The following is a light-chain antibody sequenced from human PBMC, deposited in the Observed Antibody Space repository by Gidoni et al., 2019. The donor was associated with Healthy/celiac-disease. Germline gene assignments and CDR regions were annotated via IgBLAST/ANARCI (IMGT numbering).Light chain of an antibody. CDR2: KDS. J-gene: IGLJ2*01. V-gene: IGLV3-25*03. Sequence: SSELTQPPSVSVSPGQTARITCSGDALPKQYAYWYQQKPGQAPVLVIYKDSERPSGIPERFSGSSSGTTFTLTISGVQAEDEADYYCQSADSSGTYPVFGGGTKLTVL. CDR1: ALPKQY. CDR3: QSADSSGTYPV.